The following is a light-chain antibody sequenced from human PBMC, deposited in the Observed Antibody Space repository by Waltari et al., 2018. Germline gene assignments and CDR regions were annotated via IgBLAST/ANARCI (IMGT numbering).Light chain of an antibody. V-gene: IGKV3-15*01. CDR2: GAS. CDR1: QTINSN. CDR3: QQYHKWPPYT. J-gene: IGKJ2*01. Sequence: EIVLTQSPATLSVSPGERATLSCRASQTINSNLAWYQQQPGQAPRPLLYGASTRAIGIPARFSGSGSGTEFTLTITSLQSEDFAVYFCQQYHKWPPYTFGQGTKLDI.